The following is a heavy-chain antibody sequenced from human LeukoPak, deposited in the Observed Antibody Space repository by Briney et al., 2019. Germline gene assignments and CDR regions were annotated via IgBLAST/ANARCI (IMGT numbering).Heavy chain of an antibody. CDR1: GFTFSSYA. CDR2: ISGSGGST. Sequence: GGSLRLSCAASGFTFSSYAMSWVRQAPGKGLEWVSAISGSGGSTYYADSVKGRFTISRDNSKNTLYLQMNSLRAEDTGVYYCAKQWLDQYFQHWGQGTLVTVSS. D-gene: IGHD6-19*01. J-gene: IGHJ1*01. V-gene: IGHV3-23*01. CDR3: AKQWLDQYFQH.